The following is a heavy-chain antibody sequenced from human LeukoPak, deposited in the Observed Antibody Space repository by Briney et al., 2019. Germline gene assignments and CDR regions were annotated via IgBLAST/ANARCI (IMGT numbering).Heavy chain of an antibody. CDR2: IFSRGIP. V-gene: IGHV4-4*07. J-gene: IGHJ4*02. D-gene: IGHD4-17*01. CDR3: ARGREYGDFFDS. Sequence: SETLSLTCTFSVDPSSNFYWNWVRQPAGTGLEWIGRIFSRGIPNYNPSLRGRVTMSVDTSKNHFALKLTSVTAADSAVYYCARGREYGDFFDSWGQGILVTVSS. CDR1: VDPSSNFY.